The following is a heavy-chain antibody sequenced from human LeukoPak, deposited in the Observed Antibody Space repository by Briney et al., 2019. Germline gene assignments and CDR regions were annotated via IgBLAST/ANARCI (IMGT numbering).Heavy chain of an antibody. CDR1: GFTFSSYG. J-gene: IGHJ5*02. CDR2: ISSSSSYI. CDR3: ASTGHDYSRTNWFDP. V-gene: IGHV3-21*01. Sequence: GGSLRLSCAASGFTFSSYGMNWVRQAPGKGLEWVSSISSSSSYIYYADSVKGRFTTSRDNAKNSLYLQMNSLRAEDTAVYYCASTGHDYSRTNWFDPWGQGTLVTVSS. D-gene: IGHD4-11*01.